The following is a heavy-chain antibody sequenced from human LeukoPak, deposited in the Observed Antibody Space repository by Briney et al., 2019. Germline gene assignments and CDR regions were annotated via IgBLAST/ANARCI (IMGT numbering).Heavy chain of an antibody. V-gene: IGHV3-73*01. Sequence: GGSLKLSCAASGFTFSGSAMHWVRQASGKGLEWVGRIRSKANSYATAYAAAVKGRFTISRDDSKNTAYLQMNSLKTEDTAVYYCTVVHGTYFDYWGQGTLVTVSS. CDR1: GFTFSGSA. CDR2: IRSKANSYAT. J-gene: IGHJ4*02. CDR3: TVVHGTYFDY. D-gene: IGHD2-15*01.